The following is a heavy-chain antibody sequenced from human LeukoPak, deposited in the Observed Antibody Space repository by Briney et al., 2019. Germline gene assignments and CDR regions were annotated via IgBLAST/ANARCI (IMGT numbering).Heavy chain of an antibody. CDR2: ISWNSGSI. J-gene: IGHJ5*02. V-gene: IGHV3-9*01. CDR1: GFTFDDYA. Sequence: GGSLRLSCAASGFTFDDYAMHWVRQAPGKGLEWVSGISWNSGSIGYADSVKGRFTISRDNAKNSLYLQMNSLRAEDTALYYCAKEGYGRAVAGANWFDPWGQGTLVTVSS. D-gene: IGHD6-19*01. CDR3: AKEGYGRAVAGANWFDP.